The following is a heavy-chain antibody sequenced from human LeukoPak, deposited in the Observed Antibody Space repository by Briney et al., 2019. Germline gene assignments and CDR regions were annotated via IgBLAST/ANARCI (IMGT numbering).Heavy chain of an antibody. CDR3: TRDSGTTGEVKFDP. CDR2: IYSSGTI. J-gene: IGHJ5*02. CDR1: GGSLSSYY. Sequence: SETLSPTCSVSGGSLSSYYWSWIRQPAGKGLEWIGRIYSSGTITYNPSLQSRVTMSVDTSKNEFSLKMSSVTAADTAVYYCTRDSGTTGEVKFDPWGQGTLVAVSS. V-gene: IGHV4-4*07. D-gene: IGHD3-10*01.